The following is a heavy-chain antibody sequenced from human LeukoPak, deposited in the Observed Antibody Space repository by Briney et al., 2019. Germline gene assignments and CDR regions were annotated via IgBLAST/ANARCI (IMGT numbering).Heavy chain of an antibody. Sequence: GESLPLSCSASGVTLSSYWWSWVRQPPGKGLEWLANIKQDGSEKYYVDSVKGRFTISRDNAKNSLYLQMNSLRAEDTAVYYCARGYYDILTGYYKAHYFDYWGQGTLVTVSS. CDR2: IKQDGSEK. D-gene: IGHD3-9*01. V-gene: IGHV3-7*03. CDR1: GVTLSSYW. CDR3: ARGYYDILTGYYKAHYFDY. J-gene: IGHJ4*02.